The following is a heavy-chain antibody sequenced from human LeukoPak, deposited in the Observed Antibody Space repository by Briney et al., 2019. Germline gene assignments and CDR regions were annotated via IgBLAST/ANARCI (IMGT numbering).Heavy chain of an antibody. J-gene: IGHJ4*02. CDR2: INNDGSTT. CDR1: GFTFSGYW. D-gene: IGHD6-13*01. V-gene: IGHV3-74*01. Sequence: QPGGSLRLSCAASGFTFSGYWMHWVRQVPGKGLAWVSRINNDGSTTNYADSVKGRFTISRDNAENTLYLQMDSLRAEDTAVYYCVAAAGTRFPRIDYWGQGTLVTVSS. CDR3: VAAAGTRFPRIDY.